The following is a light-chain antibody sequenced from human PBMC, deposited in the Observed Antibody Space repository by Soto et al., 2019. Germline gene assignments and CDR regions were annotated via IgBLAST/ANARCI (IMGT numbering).Light chain of an antibody. Sequence: DIQMTQSPSSLSASVGDRVTITCRASQSISTCLNWYQQKPGKAPKLLIYASSTLQSGVPSTFSGSGSGTDFTLTITRLEPEDFAVYYCHQYDSSPGTFGQGTKVDIK. CDR1: QSISTC. J-gene: IGKJ1*01. V-gene: IGKV1-39*01. CDR2: ASS. CDR3: HQYDSSPGT.